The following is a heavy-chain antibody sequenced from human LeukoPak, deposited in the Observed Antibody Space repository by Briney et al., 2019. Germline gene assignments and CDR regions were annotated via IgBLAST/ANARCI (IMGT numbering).Heavy chain of an antibody. D-gene: IGHD3-3*01. V-gene: IGHV4-34*01. CDR3: ARAFSWSGYHTVHAFGI. Sequence: SETLSLTCAVYGGSFSGYYWSWIRQPPGKGLEWIGEINHSGSTNYNPSLKSRVTISVDTSKNQFSLKLSALTAADTAAYYCARAFSWSGYHTVHAFGIWGQGTMVTVSS. CDR2: INHSGST. CDR1: GGSFSGYY. J-gene: IGHJ3*02.